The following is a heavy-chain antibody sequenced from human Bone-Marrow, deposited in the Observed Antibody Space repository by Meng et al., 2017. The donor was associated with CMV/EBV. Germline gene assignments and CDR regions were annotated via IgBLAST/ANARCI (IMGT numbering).Heavy chain of an antibody. V-gene: IGHV4-59*01. CDR1: GGSISSYY. Sequence: SETLSLTCTVSGGSISSYYWSWIRQPPGKGLEWIGYIYYSGSTNYNPSLKSRVTISVDTSKTQFSLKLSSVTAADTAVYYCARVALYYYGSGSPLPETNYYYGMDVWGQGTTVTVSS. CDR3: ARVALYYYGSGSPLPETNYYYGMDV. J-gene: IGHJ6*02. CDR2: IYYSGST. D-gene: IGHD3-10*01.